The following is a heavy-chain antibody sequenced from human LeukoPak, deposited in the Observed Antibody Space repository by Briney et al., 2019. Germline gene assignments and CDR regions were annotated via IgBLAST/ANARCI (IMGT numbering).Heavy chain of an antibody. CDR3: ATDHWGYCSGGSCYGGWLDP. CDR2: ISAYNGNT. V-gene: IGHV1-18*01. D-gene: IGHD2-15*01. J-gene: IGHJ5*02. CDR1: GYTFTSYG. Sequence: ASVKVSCEASGYTFTSYGISWVRQAPGQGLEWMGWISAYNGNTNYAQKLQGRVTMTTDTSTSTAYMELRSLRSDDTAVYYCATDHWGYCSGGSCYGGWLDPWGQGTLVTVSS.